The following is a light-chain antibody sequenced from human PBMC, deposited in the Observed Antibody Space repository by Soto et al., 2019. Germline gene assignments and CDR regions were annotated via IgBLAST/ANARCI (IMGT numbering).Light chain of an antibody. CDR1: QSISSW. CDR3: HQYINWPPVT. V-gene: IGKV3-15*01. CDR2: GAS. Sequence: MTQPPSTLSGSLGYRVTITCRASQSISSWLAWYQQKPCQAPRLLIYGASTRAPGTPARFSGSGGETEFTLTISSLQSEDFAVYYCHQYINWPPVTFGQGTKVDIK. J-gene: IGKJ1*01.